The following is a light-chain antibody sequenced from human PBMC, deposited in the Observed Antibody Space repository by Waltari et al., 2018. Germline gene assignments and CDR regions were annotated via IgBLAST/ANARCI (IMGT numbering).Light chain of an antibody. CDR3: SSYVGTNTYI. Sequence: QAALTQPRSVSGSPGQSVTISCTGTSSDIGGYKYVSWYQQHPGTAPKLMIYEVSKRPSGISDRFSGSKSGNTASLTISGLQAEDEADYYCSSYVGTNTYIFGAGTRLTVL. J-gene: IGLJ1*01. CDR1: SSDIGGYKY. V-gene: IGLV2-11*01. CDR2: EVS.